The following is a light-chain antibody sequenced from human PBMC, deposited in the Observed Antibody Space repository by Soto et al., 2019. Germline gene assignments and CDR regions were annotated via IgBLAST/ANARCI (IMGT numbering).Light chain of an antibody. V-gene: IGKV1-39*01. CDR3: QQRYKTSLSS. CDR1: QRIDNF. CDR2: GAS. J-gene: IGKJ2*01. Sequence: DIQMTQSPSFLSASVGDRVTITCRASQRIDNFLNWYQQKPGKAPKLLIYGASTLQSRVPSRFSGSASGTDFTLTITSLQPEDSATYHCQQRYKTSLSSFGQGTKVEIK.